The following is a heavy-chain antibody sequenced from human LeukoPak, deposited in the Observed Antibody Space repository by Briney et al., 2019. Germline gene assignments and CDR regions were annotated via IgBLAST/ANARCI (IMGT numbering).Heavy chain of an antibody. V-gene: IGHV4-31*03. CDR2: IYYSGST. J-gene: IGHJ5*02. D-gene: IGHD1-14*01. CDR3: ARKGSPGPRNWFDP. CDR1: AGSISSGGYY. Sequence: SQTLSLTCTVSAGSISSGGYYWSWIRQHPGKGLEWFGYIYYSGSTYYNPSLKSRVTISVDTSKNQFSLKLSSVTAADTAVYYCARKGSPGPRNWFDPWGQGTLVTVSS.